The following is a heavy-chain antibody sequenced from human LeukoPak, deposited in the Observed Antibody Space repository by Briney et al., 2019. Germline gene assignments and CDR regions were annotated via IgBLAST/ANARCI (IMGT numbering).Heavy chain of an antibody. J-gene: IGHJ4*02. CDR2: IIPILGIA. CDR3: ARVYSSTTDYYFDY. V-gene: IGHV1-69*04. CDR1: GGTFSSYA. Sequence: ASVKVSCKAPGGTFSSYAISWVRQAPGQGLEWMGRIIPILGIANYAQKFQGRVTITADKSTSTAYMELSSLRSEDTAVYYCARVYSSTTDYYFDYWGQGTLVTVSS. D-gene: IGHD2-2*01.